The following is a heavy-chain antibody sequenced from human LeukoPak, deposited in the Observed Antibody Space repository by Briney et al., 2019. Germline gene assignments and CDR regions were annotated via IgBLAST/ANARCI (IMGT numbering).Heavy chain of an antibody. CDR3: ARNGGNSDYDY. D-gene: IGHD4-23*01. V-gene: IGHV4-59*12. J-gene: IGHJ4*02. CDR1: GGSINYYY. CDR2: IYYSGGT. Sequence: SETLSLTCTVSGGSINYYYWMWIRQPPGKGLEWIGYIYYSGGTHYNPSLKSRVTMLVDTSKNQFSLKLNSVTAADTAVYYCARNGGNSDYDYWGQGTLDTVSA.